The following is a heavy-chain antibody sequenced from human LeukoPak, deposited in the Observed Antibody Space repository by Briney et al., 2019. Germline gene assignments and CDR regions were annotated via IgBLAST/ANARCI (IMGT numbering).Heavy chain of an antibody. V-gene: IGHV3-7*01. Sequence: GSLRLSCAASGFTFSSYWMSWVRQAPGKGLEWVANIKQDGSEKYYVDSVKGRFTISRDNAKNSLYLQMNSLRAEDTAVYYCARVHCSSTSCKGNWFDPWGQGTLVTVSS. D-gene: IGHD2-2*01. CDR1: GFTFSSYW. CDR2: IKQDGSEK. CDR3: ARVHCSSTSCKGNWFDP. J-gene: IGHJ5*02.